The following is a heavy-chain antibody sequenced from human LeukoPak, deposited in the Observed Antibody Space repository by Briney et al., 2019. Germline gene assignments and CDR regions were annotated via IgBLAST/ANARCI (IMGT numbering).Heavy chain of an antibody. CDR3: ASFFLAPAVVMNAFDI. CDR1: GGSISSSSYY. CDR2: IYYSGST. V-gene: IGHV4-39*07. D-gene: IGHD3-22*01. J-gene: IGHJ3*02. Sequence: SETLSLTCTVSGGSISSSSYYWGWIRQPPGKGLEWIGSIYYSGSTYYNPSLKSRVTISVDTSKNQFSLKLSSVTAADTAVYYCASFFLAPAVVMNAFDIWGQGTMVTVSS.